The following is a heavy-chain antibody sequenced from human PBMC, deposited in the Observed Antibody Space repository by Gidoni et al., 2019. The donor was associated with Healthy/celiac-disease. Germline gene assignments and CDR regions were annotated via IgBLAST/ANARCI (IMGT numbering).Heavy chain of an antibody. CDR3: AAESPRVTTGFDY. Sequence: QMQLVQSGPEVKKPGTSVKVSCKASGFTFTSSAVQWVRQARGQRLEWIGWIVGGSGNTNYAQKFQERVTITRDMSTSTAYMELSSLRSEDTAVYYCAAESPRVTTGFDYWGQGTLVTVSS. V-gene: IGHV1-58*01. D-gene: IGHD4-17*01. CDR1: GFTFTSSA. CDR2: IVGGSGNT. J-gene: IGHJ4*02.